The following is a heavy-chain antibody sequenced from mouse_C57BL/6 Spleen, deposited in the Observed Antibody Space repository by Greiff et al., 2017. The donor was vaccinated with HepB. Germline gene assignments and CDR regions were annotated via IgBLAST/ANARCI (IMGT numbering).Heavy chain of an antibody. V-gene: IGHV1-55*01. CDR2: IYPGSGST. D-gene: IGHD1-1*01. J-gene: IGHJ3*01. CDR3: ARGYGNSLSGFAY. Sequence: VQLQQPGAELVKPGASVKMSCKASGYTFTSYWITWVKQRPGQGLEWIGDIYPGSGSTNYNEKFKSKATLTVDTSSSTAYMQLSSLTSEDSAVYYGARGYGNSLSGFAYWGQGTPVTVSA. CDR1: GYTFTSYW.